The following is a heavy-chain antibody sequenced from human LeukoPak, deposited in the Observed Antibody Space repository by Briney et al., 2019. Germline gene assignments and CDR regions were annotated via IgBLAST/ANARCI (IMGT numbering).Heavy chain of an antibody. D-gene: IGHD3-10*01. CDR2: VFHTGIT. V-gene: IGHV4-59*01. J-gene: IGHJ6*04. Sequence: PETLSLTCTVSSGSITTYYWNWIRQSPGKRPEWIGYVFHTGITEYNPSLESRVTMSMDTSKRQFSLSLTSVTTADTARYYCARGPRWRGSGRSYYYGMDVWGNGTTVTVSS. CDR3: ARGPRWRGSGRSYYYGMDV. CDR1: SGSITTYY.